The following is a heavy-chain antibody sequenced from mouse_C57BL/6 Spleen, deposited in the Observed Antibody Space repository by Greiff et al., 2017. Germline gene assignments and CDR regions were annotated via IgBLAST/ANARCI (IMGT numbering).Heavy chain of an antibody. Sequence: QVQLQQSGAELVRPGTSVKVSCKASGYAFTNYLIEWVKQRPGQGLEWIGVINPGSGGTNYNEKFKGKATLTADKSSSTAYMQLSSLTSEDSAVYFCARETAQAPFDYWGQGTTLTVSS. CDR1: GYAFTNYL. CDR2: INPGSGGT. V-gene: IGHV1-54*01. J-gene: IGHJ2*01. CDR3: ARETAQAPFDY. D-gene: IGHD3-2*02.